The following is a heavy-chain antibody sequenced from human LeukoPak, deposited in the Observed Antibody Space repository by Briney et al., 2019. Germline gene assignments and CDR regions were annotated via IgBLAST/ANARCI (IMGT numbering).Heavy chain of an antibody. CDR3: AGERGEEYSSGWYKTNYFYN. J-gene: IGHJ4*02. CDR1: GDSFTSVTDY. Sequence: SETLSLTCTVSGDSFTSVTDYWAWIRQPPGKGLEWIASGDYSGGTYYNPSLESRVAISADMSKNQISLKLTSVTGADTAVYYCAGERGEEYSSGWYKTNYFYNWGQGIRVTVSS. CDR2: GDYSGGT. V-gene: IGHV4-39*07. D-gene: IGHD6-19*01.